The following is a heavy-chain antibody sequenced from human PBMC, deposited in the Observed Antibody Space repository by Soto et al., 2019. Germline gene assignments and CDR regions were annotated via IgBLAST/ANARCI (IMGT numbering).Heavy chain of an antibody. CDR3: AKDLSRGPSVLRGFDL. CDR2: ISHDGSRK. D-gene: IGHD3-3*01. Sequence: QVQLVESGGSVVQPGTSLRLSCAASGFTFSSYGIHWVRQAPGKGLEWVALISHDGSRKEYAESQKGRLTISRDNSKNPVYLQRNRLRFEDTAVYFSAKDLSRGPSVLRGFDLWGQGTVVTVSS. CDR1: GFTFSSYG. V-gene: IGHV3-30*18. J-gene: IGHJ3*01.